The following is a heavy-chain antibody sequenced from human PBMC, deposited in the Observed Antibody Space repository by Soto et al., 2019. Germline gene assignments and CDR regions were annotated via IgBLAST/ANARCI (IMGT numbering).Heavy chain of an antibody. CDR1: GDSVSSGDYY. CDR2: IYFSGRT. D-gene: IGHD3-16*01. J-gene: IGHJ5*02. V-gene: IGHV4-61*08. Sequence: QVQLRESGPGLVKPSETLSLTCTVSGDSVSSGDYYWTWIRHPPGKGLEWVGHIYFSGRTNYIPSLESRVTLSLDTSKNQFSLKLTSVTAADTAVYYCARVPIDTYMIYWSDPWGQGTLVTVSS. CDR3: ARVPIDTYMIYWSDP.